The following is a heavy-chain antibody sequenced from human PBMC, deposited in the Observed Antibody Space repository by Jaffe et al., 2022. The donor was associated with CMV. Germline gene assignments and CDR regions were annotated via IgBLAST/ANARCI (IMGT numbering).Heavy chain of an antibody. V-gene: IGHV3-53*01. CDR1: GFTVSSNY. J-gene: IGHJ4*02. CDR3: ARGSRPQPYSGSFPYYFDY. CDR2: IYSGGST. D-gene: IGHD1-26*01. Sequence: EVQLVESGGGLIQPGGSLRLSCAASGFTVSSNYMSWVRQAPGKGLEWVSVIYSGGSTYYADSVKGRFTISRDNSKNTLYLQMNSLRAEDTAVYYCARGSRPQPYSGSFPYYFDYWGQGTLVTVSS.